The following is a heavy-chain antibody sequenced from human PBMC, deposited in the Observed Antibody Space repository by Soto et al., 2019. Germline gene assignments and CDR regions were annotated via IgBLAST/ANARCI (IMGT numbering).Heavy chain of an antibody. CDR1: GGFVSSGSYY. J-gene: IGHJ3*02. Sequence: QVQLQQWGAGLLKPSETLSLTCAVYGGFVSSGSYYWSWIRQHPGKGLEWIGEMSHSGGTHFNPSLKSRVTISVDTSNNQFSLKMSSVTAADTALYYCARVERGTATTVVDASDIWGPGTMVTVSS. D-gene: IGHD1-1*01. CDR2: MSHSGGT. CDR3: ARVERGTATTVVDASDI. V-gene: IGHV4-34*01.